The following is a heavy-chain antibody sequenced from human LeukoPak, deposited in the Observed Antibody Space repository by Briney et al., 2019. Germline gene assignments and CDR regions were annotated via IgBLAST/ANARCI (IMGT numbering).Heavy chain of an antibody. CDR1: GFTFRSHA. Sequence: GGSLRLSCAASGFTFRSHAMSWVRRAPGRGLEWVSAIRGDGATMFYADSVKGRITVARDNSKNTLYLQFNSLRVDDTAVYYCARDQFRDYFRGADYWGQGTLVTVSS. CDR2: IRGDGATM. J-gene: IGHJ4*02. V-gene: IGHV3-23*01. CDR3: ARDQFRDYFRGADY. D-gene: IGHD3-16*01.